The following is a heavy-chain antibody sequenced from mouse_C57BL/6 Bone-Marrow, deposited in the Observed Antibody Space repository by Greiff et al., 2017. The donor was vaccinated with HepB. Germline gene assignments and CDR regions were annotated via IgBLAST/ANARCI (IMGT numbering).Heavy chain of an antibody. CDR2: IYPSSGNT. CDR3: AREDYGSSYDYAMDY. D-gene: IGHD1-1*01. V-gene: IGHV1-81*01. J-gene: IGHJ4*01. CDR1: GYTFTSYG. Sequence: QVQLKESGAALARPGSSVTLSCKASGYTFTSYGISLVKQRTGQGLEWIGEIYPSSGNTYYNEKFKGKATLSADKSSSTAYMELRSLTSEDSAVYFCAREDYGSSYDYAMDYWGQGTSVTVSS.